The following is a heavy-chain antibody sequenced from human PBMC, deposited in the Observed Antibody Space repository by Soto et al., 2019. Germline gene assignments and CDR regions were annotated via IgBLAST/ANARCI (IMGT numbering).Heavy chain of an antibody. CDR2: VYHSGSS. J-gene: IGHJ6*02. V-gene: IGHV4-59*12. CDR1: GGSMSSYY. D-gene: IGHD2-8*01. Sequence: QVQLQESGPGLVKPSETLSLTCTVSGGSMSSYYWSWIRQPPGKGLEWIGYVYHSGSSNYNPSLKSRVTISLDTSKNQFSLKLRSVTAADTAVYYCARDHVVLMVYDALEYYHFYGMDVWGQGTTVTVSS. CDR3: ARDHVVLMVYDALEYYHFYGMDV.